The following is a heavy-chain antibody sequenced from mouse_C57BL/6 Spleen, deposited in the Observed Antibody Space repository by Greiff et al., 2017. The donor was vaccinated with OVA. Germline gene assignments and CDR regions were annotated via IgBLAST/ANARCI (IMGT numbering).Heavy chain of an antibody. CDR1: GFTFSSYA. Sequence: EVKLVESGEGLVKPGGSLKLSCAASGFTFSSYAMSWVRQTPEKRLEWVAYISSGGDYIYYADTVKGRFTISRDNARNTQYLQMSSLKSEDTAMYYCTRDGDYGSSWGYAMDYWGQGTSVTVSS. CDR2: ISSGGDYI. J-gene: IGHJ4*01. D-gene: IGHD1-1*01. V-gene: IGHV5-9-1*02. CDR3: TRDGDYGSSWGYAMDY.